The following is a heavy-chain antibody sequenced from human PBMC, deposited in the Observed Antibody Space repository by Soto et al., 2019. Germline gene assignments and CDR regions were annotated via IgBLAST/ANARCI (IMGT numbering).Heavy chain of an antibody. CDR2: IIPILGIA. J-gene: IGHJ3*02. V-gene: IGHV1-69*02. CDR3: ARNYDFWSGFNDAFDI. Sequence: QVQLVQSGAEVKKPGSSVKVSCKASGGTFSSYTISWVRQAPGQGLEWMGRIIPILGIANYAQKFQGRVTITADKSTSTAYMELSSLTSEDTAVYYCARNYDFWSGFNDAFDIWGQGTMVTVSS. D-gene: IGHD3-3*01. CDR1: GGTFSSYT.